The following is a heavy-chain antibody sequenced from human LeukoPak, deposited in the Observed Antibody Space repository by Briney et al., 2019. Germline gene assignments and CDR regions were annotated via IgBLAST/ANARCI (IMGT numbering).Heavy chain of an antibody. Sequence: PGGSLRLSCAASGFTFDDYGMSWVRQAPGKGLEWVSYISSSSSTIYYADSVKGRFTISRDNAKNSLYLQMNSLRAEDTAVYYCARDEGRYYYYYGMDVWGQGTTVTVSS. J-gene: IGHJ6*02. CDR2: ISSSSSTI. CDR1: GFTFDDYG. V-gene: IGHV3-48*04. CDR3: ARDEGRYYYYYGMDV. D-gene: IGHD2-15*01.